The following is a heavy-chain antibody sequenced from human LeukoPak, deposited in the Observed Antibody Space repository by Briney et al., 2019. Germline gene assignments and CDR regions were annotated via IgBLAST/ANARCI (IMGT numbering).Heavy chain of an antibody. Sequence: GASVKVSCKASGYTFTSYDINWVRQATGQGLEWMGWMNPNSGNTGYAQKFQGRVTMTRNTSISTAYMELSSLRSEDTAVYYCARGWRYCSGGSCYPEDYYYGMDVWGQGTTVTVSS. V-gene: IGHV1-8*01. CDR2: MNPNSGNT. J-gene: IGHJ6*02. CDR3: ARGWRYCSGGSCYPEDYYYGMDV. CDR1: GYTFTSYD. D-gene: IGHD2-15*01.